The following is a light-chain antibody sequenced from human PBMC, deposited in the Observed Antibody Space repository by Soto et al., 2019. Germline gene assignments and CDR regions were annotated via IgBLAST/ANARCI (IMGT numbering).Light chain of an antibody. J-gene: IGKJ1*01. V-gene: IGKV3-15*01. CDR2: GAA. Sequence: EIVLTQSPAALSLSPGERATLSCRASQSVSSNLAWHQQKPGQAPRLLIYGAATMATGIPDRFSGKGSGTKFTITISSLQSDDFGVYYCQQYNNWPWSFGQGTKVEIK. CDR1: QSVSSN. CDR3: QQYNNWPWS.